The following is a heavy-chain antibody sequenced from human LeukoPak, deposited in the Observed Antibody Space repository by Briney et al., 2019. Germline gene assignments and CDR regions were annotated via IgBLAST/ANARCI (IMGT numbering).Heavy chain of an antibody. CDR3: ARGYDSSGYYPALWYFDY. J-gene: IGHJ4*02. CDR1: GSTFSSYW. Sequence: PGGSLRLSCAASGSTFSSYWMSWVRQAPGKGLEWVANIKQDGSEKYYVDSVKGRFTISRDNAKNSLYLQMNSLRAEDTAVYYCARGYDSSGYYPALWYFDYWGQGTLVTVCS. D-gene: IGHD3-22*01. V-gene: IGHV3-7*03. CDR2: IKQDGSEK.